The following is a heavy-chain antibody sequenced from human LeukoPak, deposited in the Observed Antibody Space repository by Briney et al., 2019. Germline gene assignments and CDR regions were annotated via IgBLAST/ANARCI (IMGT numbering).Heavy chain of an antibody. CDR3: AKDRRVYDILTPFDY. CDR2: ISNDAGNK. D-gene: IGHD3-9*01. CDR1: GFTFSSYG. V-gene: IGHV3-30*18. J-gene: IGHJ4*02. Sequence: GGSLRLSCAASGFTFSSYGMHWVRQAPGKGLEWVAAISNDAGNKYYADSVKGRFTISRDNSKNTLYLQMNSLRAEDTAVYFCAKDRRVYDILTPFDYWGQGTLVTVSS.